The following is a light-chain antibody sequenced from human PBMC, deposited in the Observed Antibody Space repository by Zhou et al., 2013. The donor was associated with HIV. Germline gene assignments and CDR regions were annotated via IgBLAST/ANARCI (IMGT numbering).Light chain of an antibody. CDR3: QQFDGSPTWT. J-gene: IGKJ1*01. CDR2: DAS. CDR1: QTVSGSY. V-gene: IGKV3-20*01. Sequence: EIVLTQSPGTLSLSPGERATLSCRASQTVSGSYLAWYQQKPGQAPRLLIYDASSRATGIPGRFSGSGSGTDFTLTISKLEPEDFAVYYCQQFDGSPTWTFGPGTRVEMK.